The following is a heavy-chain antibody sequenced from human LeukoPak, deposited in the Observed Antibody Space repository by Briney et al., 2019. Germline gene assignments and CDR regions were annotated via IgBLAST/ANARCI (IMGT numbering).Heavy chain of an antibody. Sequence: PGGSLRLSCAASGFTFSSYWMSWVRQAPGKGLEWVANIKQDGSEKHYVDSVKGRFTISRGNAKKSLFLHMNSLRVEDTAVYYCARGSEYTSSTNYYFDYWGQGTLVTVSS. CDR3: ARGSEYTSSTNYYFDY. V-gene: IGHV3-7*01. CDR1: GFTFSSYW. CDR2: IKQDGSEK. D-gene: IGHD6-6*01. J-gene: IGHJ4*02.